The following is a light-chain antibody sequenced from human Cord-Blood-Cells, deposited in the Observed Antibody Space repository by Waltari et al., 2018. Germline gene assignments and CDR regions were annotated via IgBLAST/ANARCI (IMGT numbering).Light chain of an antibody. J-gene: IGLJ3*02. V-gene: IGLV1-40*01. CDR3: QSYDSSLSGSV. CDR1: SSTLGAGSD. Sequence: QSVLTPPPSVSGAPGPRVTIACTGSSSTLGAGSDVHWYQQLPGTAPKLLIHGNSNRPSGVPDRFSGSKSGTSASLAITGLQAEDEADYYCQSYDSSLSGSVFGGGTKLTVL. CDR2: GNS.